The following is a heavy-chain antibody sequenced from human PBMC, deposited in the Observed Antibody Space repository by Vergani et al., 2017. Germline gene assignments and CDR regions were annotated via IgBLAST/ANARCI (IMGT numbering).Heavy chain of an antibody. J-gene: IGHJ6*03. V-gene: IGHV3-23*01. CDR3: AKAYSSPLNYYYYDMDV. CDR1: GFTFSSYA. Sequence: EVQLLESGGGLVQPGGSLRLSCAASGFTFSSYAMSWVRQAPGKGLEWVSAISGSGGSTYYADSVKGRFTISRDNSKNTLYLQMNSLRAEDTAVYYCAKAYSSPLNYYYYDMDVWGKGTTVTVSS. D-gene: IGHD4-11*01. CDR2: ISGSGGST.